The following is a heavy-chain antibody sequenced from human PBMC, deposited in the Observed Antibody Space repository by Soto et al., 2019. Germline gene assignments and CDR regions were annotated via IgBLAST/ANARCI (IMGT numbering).Heavy chain of an antibody. Sequence: QITLKESGPTLVKPTQTLTLTCTFSGFSLSTSGVGVGWIRQPPGTALEWLALIYWDDDKRYSPSLKSRLTITKDTSKNQVVLTMTNMDPVDTATYYCAHKLPSIMITFGGVITWGQGTLVTVSS. CDR1: GFSLSTSGVG. CDR3: AHKLPSIMITFGGVIT. V-gene: IGHV2-5*02. J-gene: IGHJ4*02. CDR2: IYWDDDK. D-gene: IGHD3-16*01.